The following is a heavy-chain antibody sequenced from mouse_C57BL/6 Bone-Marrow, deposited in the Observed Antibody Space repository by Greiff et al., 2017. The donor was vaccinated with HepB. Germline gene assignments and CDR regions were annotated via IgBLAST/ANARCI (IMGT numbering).Heavy chain of an antibody. J-gene: IGHJ1*03. V-gene: IGHV1-42*01. CDR2: INPSTGGT. D-gene: IGHD1-1*01. CDR3: ASICYGSGYWYFDV. Sequence: EVQLQQSGPELVKPGASVKISCKASGYSFTGYYMNWVKQSPEKSLEWIGEINPSTGGTTYNQKFKAKATLTVDKSSSTAYMQLKSLTSEDSAVYYCASICYGSGYWYFDVWGTGATVTVSS. CDR1: GYSFTGYY.